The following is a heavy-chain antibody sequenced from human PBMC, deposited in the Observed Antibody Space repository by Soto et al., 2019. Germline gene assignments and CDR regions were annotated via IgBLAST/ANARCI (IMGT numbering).Heavy chain of an antibody. CDR3: ARGKPSGYRFGPRNFFYYGLDV. V-gene: IGHV5-51*01. J-gene: IGHJ6*02. CDR1: GYSFTSYW. CDR2: IYPGDSDT. Sequence: GESLKISCKGSGYSFTSYWIGWVRQMPGKGLEWMGIIYPGDSDTRYSPSFQGQVTISADKSISTAYLKVASVTAADTAVYFCARGKPSGYRFGPRNFFYYGLDVWGPGTTVTVSS. D-gene: IGHD5-18*01.